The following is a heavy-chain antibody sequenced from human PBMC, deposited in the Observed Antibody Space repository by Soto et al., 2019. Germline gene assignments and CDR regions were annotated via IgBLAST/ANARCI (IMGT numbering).Heavy chain of an antibody. Sequence: PSETLSLTCTVSGGSISGYYWSWIRQPPGKGLEWIGYIYYSGSTNYNPSLKSRVTISVDTSKNQFSLKLSSVTAADTAVYYCARRYCGGDCYSASDAFDIWGQGTMVTVSS. CDR3: ARRYCGGDCYSASDAFDI. V-gene: IGHV4-59*01. J-gene: IGHJ3*02. D-gene: IGHD2-21*02. CDR2: IYYSGST. CDR1: GGSISGYY.